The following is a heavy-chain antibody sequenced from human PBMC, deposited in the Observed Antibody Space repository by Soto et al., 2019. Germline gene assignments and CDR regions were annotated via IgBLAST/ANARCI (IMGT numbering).Heavy chain of an antibody. D-gene: IGHD1-7*01. CDR1: GGSISSYY. Sequence: SETLSLTCTVSGGSISSYYWSWIRQPPGKGLEWIGYIYYSGSTNYNPSLKSRVTISVDTSKNQFSLKLSSVTAADTAVYYCARALGYNWNYVGYYYGMDVWGQGTTVTVSS. V-gene: IGHV4-59*01. CDR2: IYYSGST. CDR3: ARALGYNWNYVGYYYGMDV. J-gene: IGHJ6*02.